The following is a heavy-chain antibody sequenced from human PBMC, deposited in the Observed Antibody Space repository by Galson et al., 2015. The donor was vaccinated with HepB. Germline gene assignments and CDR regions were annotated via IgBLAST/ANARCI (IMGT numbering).Heavy chain of an antibody. Sequence: SETLSLTCTVSGGSISSYYWSWIRQPPGKGLEWIGHISYSGSTNYNPSLKSRVTISMDTSKTQFSLKLTSVTAADTAMYYCVRQQNWNDRWFDPWGQGTLVTVSS. CDR3: VRQQNWNDRWFDP. J-gene: IGHJ5*02. CDR1: GGSISSYY. D-gene: IGHD1-1*01. V-gene: IGHV4-59*08. CDR2: ISYSGST.